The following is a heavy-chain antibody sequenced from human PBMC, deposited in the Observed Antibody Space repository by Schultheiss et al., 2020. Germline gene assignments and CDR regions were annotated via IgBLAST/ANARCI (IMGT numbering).Heavy chain of an antibody. Sequence: SETLSLTCTVSGGSISSSSYYWGWIRQPPGKGLEWIGSIYYSGSTYYNPSLKSRVTISVDTSKNQFSLKLSSVTAADTAVYYCARDTGRRIRPGANWFDPWGQGTLVTVSS. CDR1: GGSISSSSYY. D-gene: IGHD2-15*01. V-gene: IGHV4-39*07. CDR2: IYYSGST. CDR3: ARDTGRRIRPGANWFDP. J-gene: IGHJ5*02.